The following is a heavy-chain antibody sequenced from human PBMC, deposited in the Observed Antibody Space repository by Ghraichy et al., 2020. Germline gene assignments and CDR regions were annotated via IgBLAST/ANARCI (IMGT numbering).Heavy chain of an antibody. D-gene: IGHD6-6*01. Sequence: GGSLRLSCAASGFTFSSYAMSWVRQAPGKGLEWVSAISGSGGSTYYADSVKGRFTISRDNSKNTLYLQMNSLRAEDTAVYYCAKDPLVATEDSSSSPFDYWGQGTLVTVSS. V-gene: IGHV3-23*01. CDR1: GFTFSSYA. CDR2: ISGSGGST. CDR3: AKDPLVATEDSSSSPFDY. J-gene: IGHJ4*02.